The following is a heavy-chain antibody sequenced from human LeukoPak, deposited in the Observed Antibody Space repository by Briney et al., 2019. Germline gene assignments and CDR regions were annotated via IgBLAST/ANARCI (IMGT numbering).Heavy chain of an antibody. CDR1: GYTFTSYG. D-gene: IGHD4-11*01. CDR2: ISAYNGNT. Sequence: GASVKVSCKASGYTFTSYGISWVRQAPGQGLEWMGWISAYNGNTNYAQKLQGRVTMTTDTSTSTAYMELRSLRSDDTAVYYCARDDGTVTTAGGFDYWGQGTLVTVSS. J-gene: IGHJ4*02. V-gene: IGHV1-18*01. CDR3: ARDDGTVTTAGGFDY.